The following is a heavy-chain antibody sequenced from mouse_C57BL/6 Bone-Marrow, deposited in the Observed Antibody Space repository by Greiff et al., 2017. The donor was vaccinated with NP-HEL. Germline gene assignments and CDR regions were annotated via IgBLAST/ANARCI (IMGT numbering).Heavy chain of an antibody. CDR3: ARHLITTVVPNWYFDV. CDR1: GYTFTSYG. V-gene: IGHV1-81*01. D-gene: IGHD1-1*01. Sequence: QVQLKESGAELARPGASVKLSCKASGYTFTSYGISWVKQRTGQGLEWIGEIYPRSGNTYYNEKFKGKATLTADKSSSTAYMELRSLTSEDSAVYFCARHLITTVVPNWYFDVWGTGTTVTVSS. CDR2: IYPRSGNT. J-gene: IGHJ1*03.